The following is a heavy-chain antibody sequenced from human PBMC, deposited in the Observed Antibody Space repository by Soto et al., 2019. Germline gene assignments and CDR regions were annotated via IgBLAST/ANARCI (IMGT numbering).Heavy chain of an antibody. V-gene: IGHV6-1*01. CDR3: ARDVPSGSYFYYYGMDV. D-gene: IGHD1-26*01. CDR1: GDSVSSNSAA. CDR2: TYYRSKWYN. J-gene: IGHJ6*02. Sequence: SQTLSLTCAISGDSVSSNSAAWNWIRQSPSRGLEWLGRTYYRSKWYNDYAVTVKSRITINPDTSKNQFSLQLNSVTPEETAVYYCARDVPSGSYFYYYGMDVWGQGTTVTVSS.